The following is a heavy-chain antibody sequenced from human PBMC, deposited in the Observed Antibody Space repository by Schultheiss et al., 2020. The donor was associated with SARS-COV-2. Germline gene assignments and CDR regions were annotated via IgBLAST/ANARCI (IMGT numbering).Heavy chain of an antibody. CDR2: INHSGST. D-gene: IGHD3-10*01. Sequence: SETLSLTCTVSGGSISSGGYYWSWIRQHPGKGLEWIGEINHSGSTNYNPSLKSRVTISADTSKNQFSLKLSSVTAADTAVYYCARVEYYGSGSHDYWGQGTLVTVSS. V-gene: IGHV4-39*07. CDR1: GGSISSGGYY. CDR3: ARVEYYGSGSHDY. J-gene: IGHJ4*02.